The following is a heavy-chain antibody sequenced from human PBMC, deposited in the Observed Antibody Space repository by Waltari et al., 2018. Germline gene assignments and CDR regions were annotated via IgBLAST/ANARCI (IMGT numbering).Heavy chain of an antibody. J-gene: IGHJ6*02. CDR1: GYTFTSYA. Sequence: QVQLVQSGAEVKQPGASVKVSCKSSGYTFTSYAINWVRQATGQGLEWMGWMNRSSGNTCYAQKFKGRVTMTRNTSISTADMELRSLRSEDRAGYYWALPTRTYDYGMDVWGQGTTVTVAS. CDR3: ALPTRTYDYGMDV. V-gene: IGHV1-8*01. CDR2: MNRSSGNT.